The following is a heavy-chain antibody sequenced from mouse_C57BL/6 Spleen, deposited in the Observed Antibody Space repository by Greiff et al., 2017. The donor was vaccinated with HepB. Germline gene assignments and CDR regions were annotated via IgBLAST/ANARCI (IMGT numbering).Heavy chain of an antibody. CDR3: ARSYYDHYWYFDV. D-gene: IGHD2-4*01. CDR2: IDPSDSYT. Sequence: VQLQQSGAELVMPGASVKLSCKASGYTFTSYWMHWVKQRPGQGLEWIGEIDPSDSYTNYNQKFKGKSTLTVDKSSSTAYMQLSSLTSEDSAVYYCARSYYDHYWYFDVWGTGTTVTVSS. CDR1: GYTFTSYW. J-gene: IGHJ1*03. V-gene: IGHV1-69*01.